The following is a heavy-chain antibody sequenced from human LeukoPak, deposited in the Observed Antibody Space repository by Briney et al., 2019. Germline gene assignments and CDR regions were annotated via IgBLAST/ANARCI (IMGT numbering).Heavy chain of an antibody. V-gene: IGHV1-46*01. CDR3: ARDSYRGEIAAAGLYWFDP. D-gene: IGHD6-13*01. CDR2: INPSDHFT. CDR1: GYTFTGYY. Sequence: ASVKVSCKASGYTFTGYYMHWVRQAPGQGLEWMGVINPSDHFTRYAQKFQGRVTMTRDLSTSTAYMELSSLRSEDTAVYYCARDSYRGEIAAAGLYWFDPWGQGTLVTVSS. J-gene: IGHJ5*02.